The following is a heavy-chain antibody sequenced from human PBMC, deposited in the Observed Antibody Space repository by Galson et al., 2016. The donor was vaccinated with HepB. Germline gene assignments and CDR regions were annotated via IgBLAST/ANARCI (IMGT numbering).Heavy chain of an antibody. J-gene: IGHJ6*03. CDR2: FDPQDGET. D-gene: IGHD2-2*02. V-gene: IGHV1-24*01. CDR1: GYTLSDLS. Sequence: VKVSCKVSGYTLSDLSMHWVRQAPGKGLEWIGGFDPQDGETIYAQELQGRVTLTEDTFTDTAFMELSGLKSEDTAVYYCATNSPDGILVRGSSYYCYMDVWGKGTTVTVSS. CDR3: ATNSPDGILVRGSSYYCYMDV.